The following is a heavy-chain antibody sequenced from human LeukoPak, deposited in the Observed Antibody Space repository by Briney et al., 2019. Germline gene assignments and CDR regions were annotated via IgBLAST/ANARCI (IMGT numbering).Heavy chain of an antibody. CDR2: IIPILGIA. V-gene: IGHV1-69*02. D-gene: IGHD2-21*01. CDR1: GGTFSSYT. CDR3: ARGNCGGDCYSAEYFQH. J-gene: IGHJ1*01. Sequence: GASVKVSCKASGGTFSSYTISWVRQAPGQGLEWMGRIIPILGIANYAQKFQGRVTTTADESTSTAYMELSSLRSEDTAVYYCARGNCGGDCYSAEYFQHWGQGTLVTVSS.